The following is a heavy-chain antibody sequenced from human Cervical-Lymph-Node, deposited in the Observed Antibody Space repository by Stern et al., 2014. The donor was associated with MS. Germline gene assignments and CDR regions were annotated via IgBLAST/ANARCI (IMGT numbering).Heavy chain of an antibody. J-gene: IGHJ4*02. CDR1: GFTFSSYS. Sequence: EVQLVESGGGLVKPGGSLRLSCAASGFTFSSYSMNWVRQAPGKGLEWVASIYYADSLKGRFTISRDNAKNLLYLQMNSLRAEDTAVYYCARGRGGNYRYYFDYWGQGTLVTVSS. CDR3: ARGRGGNYRYYFDY. D-gene: IGHD4-23*01. CDR2: I. V-gene: IGHV3-21*01.